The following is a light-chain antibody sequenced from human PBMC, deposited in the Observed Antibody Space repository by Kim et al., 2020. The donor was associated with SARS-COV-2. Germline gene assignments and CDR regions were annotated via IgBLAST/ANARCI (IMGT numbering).Light chain of an antibody. CDR1: QGISND. CDR2: AAS. Sequence: ASVGDSLTLTCRPSQGISNDLAWYQQKPGKVPKLLIFAASALQSGVPSRFSGSGSGTDFTLTISSLQPEDVATYYCQKYNGAPWTFGQGTKVDIK. CDR3: QKYNGAPWT. V-gene: IGKV1-27*01. J-gene: IGKJ1*01.